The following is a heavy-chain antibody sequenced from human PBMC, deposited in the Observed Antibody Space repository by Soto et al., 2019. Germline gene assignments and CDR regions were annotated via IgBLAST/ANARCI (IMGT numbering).Heavy chain of an antibody. CDR2: IGTAGDT. CDR3: ARNRFTSGYSGYADYYMDV. Sequence: GGSLRLSCAASGFTFSSYDMHWVRQATGKGLEWVSAIGTAGDTYYPGSVKGRFTISRENAKNSLYLQMNSLRAGDTAVYYCARNRFTSGYSGYADYYMDVWGKGTTVTVSS. J-gene: IGHJ6*03. D-gene: IGHD5-12*01. CDR1: GFTFSSYD. V-gene: IGHV3-13*01.